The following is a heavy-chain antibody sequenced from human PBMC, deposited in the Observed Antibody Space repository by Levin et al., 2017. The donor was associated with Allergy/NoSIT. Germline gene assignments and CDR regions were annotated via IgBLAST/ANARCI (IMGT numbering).Heavy chain of an antibody. J-gene: IGHJ6*03. CDR1: GFTFSSYA. CDR2: ISGSGGST. Sequence: GGSLRLSCAASGFTFSSYAMSWVRQAPGKGLEWVSAISGSGGSTYYADSVKGRFTISRDNSKNTLYLQMNSLRAEDTAVYYCAKSAVWLLYYYYYMDVWGKGTTVTVSS. CDR3: AKSAVWLLYYYYYMDV. D-gene: IGHD3-16*01. V-gene: IGHV3-23*01.